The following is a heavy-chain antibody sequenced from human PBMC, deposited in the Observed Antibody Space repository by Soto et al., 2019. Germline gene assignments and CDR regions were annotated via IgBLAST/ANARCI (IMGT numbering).Heavy chain of an antibody. CDR1: GGTFSSYA. J-gene: IGHJ3*02. CDR3: ALRKLVEMATMLEALDI. V-gene: IGHV1-69*13. Sequence: SVKVSCKASGGTFSSYAISWVRQAPGQGLEWMGGIIPIFGTANYAQKFQGRVTITADESTSTAYMELSSLRSEDTAVYYCALRKLVEMATMLEALDIWGQGTMVTVSS. CDR2: IIPIFGTA. D-gene: IGHD5-12*01.